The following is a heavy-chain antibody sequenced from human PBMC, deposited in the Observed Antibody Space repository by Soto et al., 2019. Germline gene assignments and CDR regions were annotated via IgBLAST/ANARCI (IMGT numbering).Heavy chain of an antibody. CDR1: GYTFSDHD. V-gene: IGHV1-8*01. Sequence: QVQLVQSGAEVKKPGASVKVSCKASGYTFSDHDINWVRQASGQGPEWLGWMNPNSGDTGYAQNFQGRVTMTTDTSKTTVYMELSSLRSEDTAVYYCARVGGNGNDDYLDYWGQGTLVTVSS. J-gene: IGHJ4*02. CDR3: ARVGGNGNDDYLDY. D-gene: IGHD1-1*01. CDR2: MNPNSGDT.